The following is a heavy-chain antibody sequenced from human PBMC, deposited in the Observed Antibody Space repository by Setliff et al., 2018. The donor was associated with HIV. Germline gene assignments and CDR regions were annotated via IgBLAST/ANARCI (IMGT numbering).Heavy chain of an antibody. V-gene: IGHV5-51*01. J-gene: IGHJ3*02. CDR1: GYNFATYW. D-gene: IGHD1-1*01. CDR2: VYPGDSST. CDR3: ARRVELESNAFDI. Sequence: GESLKISCKGSGYNFATYWIGWLRQMPGKGLEWMGIVYPGDSSTRDNPSFQGQVTTSANRSINTASLQWSTLKASDTAMYYCARRVELESNAFDIWDHGTMVTVSS.